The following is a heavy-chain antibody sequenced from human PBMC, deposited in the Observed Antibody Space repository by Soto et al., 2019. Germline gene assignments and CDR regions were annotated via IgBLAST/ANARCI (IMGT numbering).Heavy chain of an antibody. CDR3: TRHNIAAHRDLCDMDV. D-gene: IGHD6-13*01. J-gene: IGHJ6*02. Sequence: PGGSLRLSCTASGFTFGDYAMSWFRQAPGKGLEWVGFIRSKAYGGTTEYAASVKGRFTISRDDSKRIAYLQMNSLKTEYTAVYYCTRHNIAAHRDLCDMDVWGQGTTVTVSS. V-gene: IGHV3-49*03. CDR1: GFTFGDYA. CDR2: IRSKAYGGTT.